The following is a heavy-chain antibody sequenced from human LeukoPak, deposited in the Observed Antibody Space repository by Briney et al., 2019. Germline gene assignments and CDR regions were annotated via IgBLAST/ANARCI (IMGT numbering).Heavy chain of an antibody. CDR2: INQDGSDK. Sequence: GGSLRLSCVASEFTFSTYWMSWVRQAPGKGLEWVANINQDGSDKYYVDSVKSRLTISRDNAKKSLYLQMNSLRVEDTAVYYCASDPFTISAYDAFNIWGQGTVVTVSS. D-gene: IGHD3-3*02. V-gene: IGHV3-7*01. CDR3: ASDPFTISAYDAFNI. CDR1: EFTFSTYW. J-gene: IGHJ3*02.